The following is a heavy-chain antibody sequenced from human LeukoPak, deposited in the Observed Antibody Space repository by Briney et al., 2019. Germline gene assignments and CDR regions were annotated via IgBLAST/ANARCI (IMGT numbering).Heavy chain of an antibody. CDR3: ARAYSSTDWLDP. V-gene: IGHV4-31*03. D-gene: IGHD6-13*01. CDR1: GGSISSGSFY. J-gene: IGHJ5*02. CDR2: IYYSGST. Sequence: PSETLSLTCTVSGGSISSGSFYWSWIRQHPTKGLEWIGFIYYSGSTYYNPSLKSRVTISVDTSKNQFSLRLISVTAADTAVYYCARAYSSTDWLDPWGQGTLVTVSS.